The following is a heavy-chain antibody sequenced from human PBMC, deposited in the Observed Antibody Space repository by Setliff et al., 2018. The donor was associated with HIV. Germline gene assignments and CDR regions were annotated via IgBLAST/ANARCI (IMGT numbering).Heavy chain of an antibody. CDR3: ARSAAMALYYFDY. V-gene: IGHV3-21*01. D-gene: IGHD5-18*01. Sequence: LRLSCAASGFAFSSYSMNWVRQAPGKGLEWVSSISSSSSYIYYADSVKGRFTISRDNAKNSLYLQMNSLRAEDTAVYYCARSAAMALYYFDYWGQGTLVTVSS. CDR1: GFAFSSYS. CDR2: ISSSSSYI. J-gene: IGHJ4*02.